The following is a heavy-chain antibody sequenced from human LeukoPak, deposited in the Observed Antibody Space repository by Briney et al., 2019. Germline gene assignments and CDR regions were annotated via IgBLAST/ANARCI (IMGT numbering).Heavy chain of an antibody. D-gene: IGHD6-13*01. Sequence: SETLSLTCTVSGGSISSHYWSWIRQPPGKGLEWIGYIYYSGSTNYNPSLKSRVTISVDTSKNQFSLKLSSVTAADTAVYYCARGIAAAGSNWFDPWGQGTLVTVSS. CDR3: ARGIAAAGSNWFDP. V-gene: IGHV4-59*11. J-gene: IGHJ5*02. CDR2: IYYSGST. CDR1: GGSISSHY.